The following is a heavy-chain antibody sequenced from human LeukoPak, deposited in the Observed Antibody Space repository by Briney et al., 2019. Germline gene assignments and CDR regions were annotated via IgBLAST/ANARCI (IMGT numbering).Heavy chain of an antibody. J-gene: IGHJ4*02. D-gene: IGHD3-22*01. V-gene: IGHV4-59*08. CDR3: ARHYDPPSYYSNYFDY. Sequence: RTSETLSLTCTVSGGSISGHYWSWLRQPPGKGLEWIGYVYSTRSTHYNPSLKSRVTMSLDTSKNQFSLQLLSVTAADTAMYYCARHYDPPSYYSNYFDYWGQGTLITVSS. CDR1: GGSISGHY. CDR2: VYSTRST.